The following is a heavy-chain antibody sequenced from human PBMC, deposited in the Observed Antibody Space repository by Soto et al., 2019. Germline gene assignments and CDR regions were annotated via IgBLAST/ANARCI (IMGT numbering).Heavy chain of an antibody. Sequence: QVQLVQSGAEVKKHGSSVKVSCRTSGGTIYAVEWVRQASGQGLEWMGGIIPILGTTNYAENFQGRVTITADESASTAYMELRSLRSDDTGVYYCASELEGAFDVWGQGTTVTVSA. CDR2: IIPILGTT. CDR3: ASELEGAFDV. V-gene: IGHV1-69*01. J-gene: IGHJ3*01. CDR1: GGTIYA. D-gene: IGHD1-1*01.